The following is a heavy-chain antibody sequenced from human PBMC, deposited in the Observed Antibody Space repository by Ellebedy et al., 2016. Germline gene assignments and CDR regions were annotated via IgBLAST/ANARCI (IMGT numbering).Heavy chain of an antibody. V-gene: IGHV3-53*01. J-gene: IGHJ3*01. CDR3: VTRLNGAFDF. CDR2: MYAGGSE. Sequence: GGSLRLXXAASGFRVTSNDMSWVHQAPGRGLELVSLMYAGGSEYYADSVKGRFAITRDTSMNRLYLHMSVLEGGDTALYYCVTRLNGAFDFWGQGTMVSVSS. CDR1: GFRVTSND.